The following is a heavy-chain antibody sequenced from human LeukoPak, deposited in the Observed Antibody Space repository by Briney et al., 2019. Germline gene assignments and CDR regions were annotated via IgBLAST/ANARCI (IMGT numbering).Heavy chain of an antibody. V-gene: IGHV1-2*02. CDR3: ARELRATRTHFDS. D-gene: IGHD5-12*01. Sequence: ASVKVSCKASGYTFTGYYMHWVRQAPGQGLEWMGWINPNSGGTNYAQKFQGRVTMTRDTSISTAYMELSRLRSDDTAVYYCARELRATRTHFDSWGQGTRVTVSS. CDR1: GYTFTGYY. CDR2: INPNSGGT. J-gene: IGHJ5*01.